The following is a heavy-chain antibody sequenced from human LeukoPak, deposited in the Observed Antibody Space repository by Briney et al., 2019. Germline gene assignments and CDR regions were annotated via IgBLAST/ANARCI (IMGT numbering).Heavy chain of an antibody. V-gene: IGHV3-7*01. CDR2: IKQDGSEK. Sequence: GGSLRLSCAASGFTFSSYSMNWVRQAPGKGLEWVANIKQDGSEKYYVDSVKGRFTISRDNAKNSLYLQMNSLRAEDTAVYYCARTRYYYNSRSYGAPYYFDYWGQGTLVTVSS. CDR1: GFTFSSYS. D-gene: IGHD3-10*01. J-gene: IGHJ4*02. CDR3: ARTRYYYNSRSYGAPYYFDY.